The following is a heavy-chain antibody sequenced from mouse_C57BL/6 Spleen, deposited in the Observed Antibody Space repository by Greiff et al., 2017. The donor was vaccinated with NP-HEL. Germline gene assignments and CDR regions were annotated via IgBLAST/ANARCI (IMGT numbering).Heavy chain of an antibody. CDR2: ISSGGSYT. Sequence: EVQVVESGGDLVKPGGSLKLSCAASGFTFSSYGMSWVRQTPDKRLEWVATISSGGSYTYYPDSVKGRFTISRDNAKNTLYLQMSSLKSEDTAMYYCARLGVNWDWYFDVWGTGTTVTVSS. J-gene: IGHJ1*03. D-gene: IGHD4-1*01. CDR1: GFTFSSYG. CDR3: ARLGVNWDWYFDV. V-gene: IGHV5-6*01.